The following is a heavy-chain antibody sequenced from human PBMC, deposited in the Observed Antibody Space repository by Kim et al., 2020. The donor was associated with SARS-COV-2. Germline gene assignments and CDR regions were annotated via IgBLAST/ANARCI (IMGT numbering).Heavy chain of an antibody. CDR3: ARVPLIRYQPNSAAGPYYFDY. CDR1: GYSFTSYW. D-gene: IGHD6-13*01. J-gene: IGHJ4*02. Sequence: GESLKISCKGSGYSFTSYWIGWVRQMPGKGLEWMGIIYPGDSDTRYSPSFQGQVTISADKSISTAYLQWSSLKASDTAMYYCARVPLIRYQPNSAAGPYYFDYWGQGTLVTVSS. CDR2: IYPGDSDT. V-gene: IGHV5-51*01.